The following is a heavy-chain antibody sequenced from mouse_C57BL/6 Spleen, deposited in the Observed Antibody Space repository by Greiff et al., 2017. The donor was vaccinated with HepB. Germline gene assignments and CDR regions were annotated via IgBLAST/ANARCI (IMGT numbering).Heavy chain of an antibody. CDR3: ARGDYGNYEGY. J-gene: IGHJ3*01. CDR2: IDPSDSYT. V-gene: IGHV1-69*01. D-gene: IGHD2-1*01. Sequence: QVQLQQSGAELVMPGASVKLSCKASGYTFTSYWMHWVKQRPGQGLEWIGEIDPSDSYTNYNQKFKGKSTLTVDKSSSTAYMQLSSLTSEDSAVYYCARGDYGNYEGYWGQGTLVTVSA. CDR1: GYTFTSYW.